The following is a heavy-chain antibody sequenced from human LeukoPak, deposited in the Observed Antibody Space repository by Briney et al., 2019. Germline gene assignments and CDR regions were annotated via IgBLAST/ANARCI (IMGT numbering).Heavy chain of an antibody. D-gene: IGHD4-17*01. CDR3: AGPITTVTYPDY. Sequence: SETLSLTCAVSGGSISSSNWRSWVRHPPGEGVEWIGEIYHNGLTSYNPSLKSRVSMSVDKSKNQFSLRLTSVTAADTAVYYCAGPITTVTYPDYWGQGALVTASS. V-gene: IGHV4-4*02. CDR2: IYHNGLT. CDR1: GGSISSSNW. J-gene: IGHJ4*02.